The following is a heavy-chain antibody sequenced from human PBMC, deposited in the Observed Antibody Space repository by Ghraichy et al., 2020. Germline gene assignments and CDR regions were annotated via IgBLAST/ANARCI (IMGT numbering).Heavy chain of an antibody. CDR2: IISKTDGGTN. V-gene: IGHV3-15*01. CDR3: TAYYEHYCYYGMDV. Sequence: GGSLRLSCAASGFTFSNAWMSWVRQAPGKGLEWVGRIISKTDGGTNDYAAHVKGRFTISRDDSKNTLYLQMNSLKTEDTAVYYCTAYYEHYCYYGMDVWGQGTTVTVSS. J-gene: IGHJ6*02. D-gene: IGHD3-22*01. CDR1: GFTFSNAW.